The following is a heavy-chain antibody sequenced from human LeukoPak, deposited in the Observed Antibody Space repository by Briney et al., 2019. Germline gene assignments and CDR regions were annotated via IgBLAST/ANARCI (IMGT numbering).Heavy chain of an antibody. CDR3: ASGTNEPAIDN. D-gene: IGHD1-1*01. V-gene: IGHV4-4*02. J-gene: IGHJ4*01. CDR1: GGSISSSTW. CDR2: ISRSGRT. Sequence: SETLSLTCAVSGGSISSSTWWCWVRQPPGKGLEWVGEISRSGRTNYNPSLKSRVVISLDNSKNHFSLNLSSVTAADTAVYYCASGTNEPAIDNCGHGALFTVSS.